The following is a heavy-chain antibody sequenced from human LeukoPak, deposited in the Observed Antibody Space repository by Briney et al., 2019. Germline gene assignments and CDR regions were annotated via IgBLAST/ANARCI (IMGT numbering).Heavy chain of an antibody. J-gene: IGHJ4*02. V-gene: IGHV4-30-4*01. CDR3: AMQATRKAGSFDY. CDR2: IYYSGST. CDR1: GGSISSGDYY. Sequence: SETLSLTGTVSGGSISSGDYYWSWIRQPPGKGLEWIGYIYYSGSTNYNPSLKSRVTISVDTSKNQFSLKLSSVTAADTAVYYCAMQATRKAGSFDYWGQGTLVTVSS. D-gene: IGHD1-26*01.